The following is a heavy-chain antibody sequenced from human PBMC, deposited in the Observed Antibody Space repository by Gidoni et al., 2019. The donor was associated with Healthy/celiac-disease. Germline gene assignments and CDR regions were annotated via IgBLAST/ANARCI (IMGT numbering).Heavy chain of an antibody. V-gene: IGHV1-18*01. D-gene: IGHD5-12*01. CDR3: ARGLQLRSLGWFDP. J-gene: IGHJ5*02. CDR1: GYTFTSYG. CDR2: ISAYNGNT. Sequence: VQLMQSGAEVNKPGASVKVPCQASGYTFTSYGISWVQQAPGQGLEWMGWISAYNGNTNYAQKLQGRVTMTTDTSTSTAYMELRSLRSDDTAVYYCARGLQLRSLGWFDPWGQGTLVTVSS.